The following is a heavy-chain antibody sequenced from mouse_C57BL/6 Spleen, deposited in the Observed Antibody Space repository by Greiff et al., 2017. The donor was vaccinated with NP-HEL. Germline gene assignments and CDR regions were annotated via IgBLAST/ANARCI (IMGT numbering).Heavy chain of an antibody. J-gene: IGHJ3*01. CDR2: INPNNGGT. CDR1: GYTFTDYY. Sequence: EVQLQQSGPELVKPGASVKISCKASGYTFTDYYMNWVKQSHGKSLEWIGDINPNNGGTSYNQKFKGKATLTVDKSSSTAYMELRSLTSEDSAVYYCARRLLGPGFAYWGQGTLVTVSA. CDR3: ARRLLGPGFAY. V-gene: IGHV1-26*01. D-gene: IGHD4-1*01.